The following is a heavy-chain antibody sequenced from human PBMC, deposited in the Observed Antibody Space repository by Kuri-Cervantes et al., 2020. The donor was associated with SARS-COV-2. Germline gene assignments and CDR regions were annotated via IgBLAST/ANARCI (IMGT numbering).Heavy chain of an antibody. Sequence: SVKVSCKASGGTFSSYAISWVRQAPGQGLEWMGGIIPIFGTANYAQKSQGRVTITADESTSTAYMELSSLRFEDTAIYYCVSRAVEGVDYWGQGTLVTVSS. D-gene: IGHD5-24*01. CDR1: GGTFSSYA. J-gene: IGHJ4*02. CDR2: IIPIFGTA. CDR3: VSRAVEGVDY. V-gene: IGHV1-69*13.